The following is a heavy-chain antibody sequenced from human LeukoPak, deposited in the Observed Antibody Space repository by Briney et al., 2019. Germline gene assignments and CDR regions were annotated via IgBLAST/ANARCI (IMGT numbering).Heavy chain of an antibody. V-gene: IGHV4-59*01. D-gene: IGHD6-6*01. Sequence: SETLSLTCTVSGGFISSYYWSWIRQPPGKGLEWIGYIYDGGRTNYNPSLRSRVTISLDTLKNQFSLKLSSVTAADTAVYYCARSSIAAPPDYWGQGTLVTVSS. J-gene: IGHJ4*02. CDR3: ARSSIAAPPDY. CDR1: GGFISSYY. CDR2: IYDGGRT.